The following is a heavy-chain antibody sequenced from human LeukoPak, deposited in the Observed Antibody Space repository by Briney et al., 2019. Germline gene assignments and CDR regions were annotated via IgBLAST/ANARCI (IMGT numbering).Heavy chain of an antibody. D-gene: IGHD4-17*01. CDR2: INPNSGGT. CDR1: GYTFTGYY. J-gene: IGHJ3*02. CDR3: ARANGDQRSNAFDI. V-gene: IGHV1-2*06. Sequence: ASVKVSCKASGYTFTGYYMHWVRQAPGRGLEWMGRINPNSGGTNYAQKFQGRVTMTRDTSISTAYMELSRLRSDDTAVYYCARANGDQRSNAFDIWGQGTMVTVSS.